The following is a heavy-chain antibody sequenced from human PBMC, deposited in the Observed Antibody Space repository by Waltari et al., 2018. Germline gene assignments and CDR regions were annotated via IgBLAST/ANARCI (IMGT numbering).Heavy chain of an antibody. Sequence: EVELVQSGGGLVQPGGSLRLSCAASGFTFSRFWMQWVRQVPGKGLVWVSRMSKDGRTTYYTDAVKGRVTISRDNAKDTLYLQMNSLRAEDTAVYYCARDSSHLPAAFDNWGQGTLVTVSS. CDR2: MSKDGRTT. D-gene: IGHD2-2*01. CDR3: ARDSSHLPAAFDN. J-gene: IGHJ4*02. V-gene: IGHV3-74*01. CDR1: GFTFSRFW.